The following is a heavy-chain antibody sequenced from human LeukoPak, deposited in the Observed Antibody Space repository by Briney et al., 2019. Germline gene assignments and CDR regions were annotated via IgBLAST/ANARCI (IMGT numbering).Heavy chain of an antibody. CDR3: ARATPLNRGILLFDY. CDR2: VFYSGTI. D-gene: IGHD7-27*01. J-gene: IGHJ4*02. V-gene: IGHV4-59*01. Sequence: SETLSLTCSVDGGYITGYYWTWVRQTPGKGLEWIGYVFYSGTIKYNPSLEGRVSMSVDTSNNQFSLRLRSVTTADTAVYFCARATPLNRGILLFDYWGQGRLVTVSS. CDR1: GGYITGYY.